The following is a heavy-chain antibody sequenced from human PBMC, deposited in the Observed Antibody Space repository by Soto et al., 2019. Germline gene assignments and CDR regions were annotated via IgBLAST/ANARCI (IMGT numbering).Heavy chain of an antibody. J-gene: IGHJ4*02. D-gene: IGHD1-1*01. CDR1: GYTFTSYG. V-gene: IGHV1-18*01. CDR2: ISAHNGNT. Sequence: QVHLVQSGAEVKKPGASVKVFCKCSGYTFTSYGITWVRQAPGQGLEWMGWISAHNGNTNYAQKLQGRDTVTGDTSTSTAYMELRSRRSDDTAVYYCARGRYGDYWGQGALVTVSS. CDR3: ARGRYGDY.